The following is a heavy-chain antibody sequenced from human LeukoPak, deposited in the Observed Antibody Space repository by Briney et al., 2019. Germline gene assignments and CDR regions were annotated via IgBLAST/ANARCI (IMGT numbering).Heavy chain of an antibody. CDR2: IYYSGST. D-gene: IGHD3-22*01. V-gene: IGHV4-59*01. J-gene: IGHJ5*02. Sequence: SETLSLTCTVSGGSISSYYWSWIRQPPGKGLEWIGYIYYSGSTNYNPSLKSRVTISVDTSKNQFSLKLSSVTAADTAVYYCAREWLPHTVNWFDPWGQGTLITVSS. CDR1: GGSISSYY. CDR3: AREWLPHTVNWFDP.